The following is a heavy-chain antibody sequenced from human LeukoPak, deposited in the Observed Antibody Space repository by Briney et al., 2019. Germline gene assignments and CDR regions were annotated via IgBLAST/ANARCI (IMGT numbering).Heavy chain of an antibody. D-gene: IGHD2-2*02. CDR2: INPNSGGT. CDR3: ARSPPLYSYYYYYMDV. CDR1: GYTFTGYY. Sequence: GASVKVSCKASGYTFTGYYMHWVRQAPGQGLEWMGWINPNSGGTNYAQKFQGRVTMTRDTSISTAYMELSRLRSDDTAVYYCARSPPLYSYYYYYMDVWGKGTTVTVSS. V-gene: IGHV1-2*02. J-gene: IGHJ6*03.